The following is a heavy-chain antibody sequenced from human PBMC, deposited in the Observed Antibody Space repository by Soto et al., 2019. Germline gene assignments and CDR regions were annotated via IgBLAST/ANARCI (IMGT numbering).Heavy chain of an antibody. D-gene: IGHD2-15*01. CDR3: ARGLYCSGASCLFDH. Sequence: SETLSLTCSVSGGSVSSGSFYWTWIRQSPGKGLEWIAYIYDNGGTNYNPSLKSRVTLSMDTSKNQVSLKLNSVTAADTAVYYCARGLYCSGASCLFDHWGQGTLVTVSS. V-gene: IGHV4-61*01. CDR2: IYDNGGT. CDR1: GGSVSSGSFY. J-gene: IGHJ4*02.